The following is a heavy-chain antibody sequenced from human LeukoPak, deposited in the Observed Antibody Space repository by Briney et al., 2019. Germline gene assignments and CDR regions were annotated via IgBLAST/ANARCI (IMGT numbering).Heavy chain of an antibody. CDR2: IYYSGST. V-gene: IGHV4-39*07. J-gene: IGHJ5*02. Sequence: PSETLSLTCTVSGGSISSSSYYWGWIRQPPGKGLEWIGSIYYSGSTYYNPSLKSRVTISVDTSKNQFSLKLSSVTAADTAVYYCARDASYGGNTEYNWFDPWGQGTLVTVSP. CDR3: ARDASYGGNTEYNWFDP. D-gene: IGHD4-23*01. CDR1: GGSISSSSYY.